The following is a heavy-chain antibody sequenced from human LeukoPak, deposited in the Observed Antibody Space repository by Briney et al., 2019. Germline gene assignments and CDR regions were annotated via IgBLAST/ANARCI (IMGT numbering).Heavy chain of an antibody. CDR2: IWHIGSNK. V-gene: IGHV3-30*02. Sequence: GGSLRLSCAASGFTFSTYGMHWVRQAPGKGLEWVTFIWHIGSNKYYAQSVKGRFTISRDNSKNTLYLQMSSLRAEDTAVYYCAKDVGNDLTGYYNWFDPWGQGTLVTVSS. CDR1: GFTFSTYG. CDR3: AKDVGNDLTGYYNWFDP. J-gene: IGHJ5*02. D-gene: IGHD3-9*01.